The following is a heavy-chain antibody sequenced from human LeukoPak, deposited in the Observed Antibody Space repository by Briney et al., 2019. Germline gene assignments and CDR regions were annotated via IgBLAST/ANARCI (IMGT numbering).Heavy chain of an antibody. J-gene: IGHJ4*02. CDR2: IYYGGST. CDR1: GGSISSYH. D-gene: IGHD2-15*01. CDR3: ARLVDPGDYFDY. V-gene: IGHV4-59*08. Sequence: SETLSLTCTVSGGSISSYHWSWIRQPPGKGLEWIGYIYYGGSTNYNPSLKSRVTISVDTSKNQFSLKLSSVTAADTALYYCARLVDPGDYFDYWGQGSLVTVSS.